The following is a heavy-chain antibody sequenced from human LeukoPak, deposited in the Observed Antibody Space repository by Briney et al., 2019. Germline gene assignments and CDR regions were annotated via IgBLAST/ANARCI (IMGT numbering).Heavy chain of an antibody. J-gene: IGHJ4*02. Sequence: GASVKVSCKASGGTFSSYAISWVRQAPGQGLEWMGWISAYNGNTNYAQKLQGRVTMTTDTSTSTAYMELRSLRSDDTAVYYCARDYYGDYDYWGQGTLVTVSS. D-gene: IGHD4-17*01. V-gene: IGHV1-18*01. CDR1: GGTFSSYA. CDR3: ARDYYGDYDY. CDR2: ISAYNGNT.